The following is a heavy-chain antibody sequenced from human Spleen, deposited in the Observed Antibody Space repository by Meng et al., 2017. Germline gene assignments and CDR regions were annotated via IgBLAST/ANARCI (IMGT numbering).Heavy chain of an antibody. D-gene: IGHD4-23*01. V-gene: IGHV4-34*01. CDR3: ARDDTVSGGNNWFDP. CDR1: GGSFSGYY. J-gene: IGHJ5*02. Sequence: QVQLQQWGAGLLKPSETLSLTCAVYGGSFSGYYWSWIRQPPGKGLEWIGEINHSGSTNYNPSLKSRVTISVDTSKNQFSLKLSSVTAADTAVYYCARDDTVSGGNNWFDPWGQGTLVTVSS. CDR2: INHSGST.